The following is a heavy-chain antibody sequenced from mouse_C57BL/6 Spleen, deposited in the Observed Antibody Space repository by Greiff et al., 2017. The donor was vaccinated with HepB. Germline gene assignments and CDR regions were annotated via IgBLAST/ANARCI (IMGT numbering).Heavy chain of an antibody. Sequence: QVQLQQSGAELVRPGASVTLSCKASGYTFTDYEMHWVKQTPVHGLEWIGAIDPETGGTAYNQKFKGKAILTADKCSSTAYMELRSLTSEDSAVYYCTRPYYYGSSYRFAYWGQGTLVTVSA. CDR3: TRPYYYGSSYRFAY. D-gene: IGHD1-1*01. CDR1: GYTFTDYE. J-gene: IGHJ3*01. V-gene: IGHV1-15*01. CDR2: IDPETGGT.